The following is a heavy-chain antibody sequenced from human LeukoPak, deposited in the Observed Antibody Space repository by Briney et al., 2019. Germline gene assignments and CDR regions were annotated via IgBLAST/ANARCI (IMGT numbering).Heavy chain of an antibody. CDR1: GGSISSYY. CDR3: ARVVGYSSSWVQGGYYYMDV. J-gene: IGHJ6*03. D-gene: IGHD6-13*01. V-gene: IGHV4-59*01. CDR2: LYYSGST. Sequence: SETLSLTCTVSGGSISSYYWSWIRQPPGKGLEWIGYLYYSGSTNYNPSLKSRVTISVDTSKNQFSLKLSSVTAADTAVYYCARVVGYSSSWVQGGYYYMDVWGKGTTVTVSS.